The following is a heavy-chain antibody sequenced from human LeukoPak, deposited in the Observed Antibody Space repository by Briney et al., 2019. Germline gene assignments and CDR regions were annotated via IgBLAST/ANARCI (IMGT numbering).Heavy chain of an antibody. D-gene: IGHD6-19*01. V-gene: IGHV1-2*02. Sequence: ASVKVSCKASGYTFTDYYMHWVRQAPGQGLEWMGWINPSSGGTNYAQKFQGRVTVTRDTSISTAYMELSRLRSDDTAVYYCARNPSSGWYGVWGQGTLVTVSS. CDR3: ARNPSSGWYGV. CDR1: GYTFTDYY. J-gene: IGHJ4*02. CDR2: INPSSGGT.